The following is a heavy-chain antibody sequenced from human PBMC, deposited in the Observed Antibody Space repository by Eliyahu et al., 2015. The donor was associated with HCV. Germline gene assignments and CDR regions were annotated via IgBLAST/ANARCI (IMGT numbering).Heavy chain of an antibody. CDR1: GYTFXSYY. Sequence: QVQLVQSGAEVKKPGASVKVSCKASGYTFXSYYMHWVRQAPGQGLEWMGIINPSGGSTSYXQKFQGRVTMTRDTSTSTVYMELSSLRSEDTAVYYCTSIRGAAGTPYYYYGMDVWGQGTTVTVSS. J-gene: IGHJ6*02. V-gene: IGHV1-46*01. D-gene: IGHD6-13*01. CDR3: TSIRGAAGTPYYYYGMDV. CDR2: INPSGGST.